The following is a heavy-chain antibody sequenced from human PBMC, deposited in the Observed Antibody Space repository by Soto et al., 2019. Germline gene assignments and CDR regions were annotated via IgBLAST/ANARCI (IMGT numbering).Heavy chain of an antibody. D-gene: IGHD5-18*01. CDR1: GGTFSSYA. CDR2: IIPIFGTA. V-gene: IGHV1-69*12. CDR3: ASYVDTAMVRYNWFDP. J-gene: IGHJ5*02. Sequence: QVQLVQSGAEVKKPGSSVKVSCKASGGTFSSYAISWVRQAPGQGLEWMGGIIPIFGTANYAQKFQGRVTITADESTSXAYMELSSLRSEDTAVYYCASYVDTAMVRYNWFDPWGQGTLVTVSS.